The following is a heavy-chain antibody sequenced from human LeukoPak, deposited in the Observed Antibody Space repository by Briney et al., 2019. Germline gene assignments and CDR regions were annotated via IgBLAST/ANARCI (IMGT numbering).Heavy chain of an antibody. CDR2: IIPIFGTA. CDR3: ARDHCSGGSCSDY. Sequence: APVKVSCKASGGTFSSYAISWVRQAPGQGLEWMGGIIPIFGTANYAQKFQGRVTITADESTSTAYMELSSLRSEDTAVYYCARDHCSGGSCSDYWGQGTLVTVSS. V-gene: IGHV1-69*01. CDR1: GGTFSSYA. J-gene: IGHJ4*02. D-gene: IGHD2-15*01.